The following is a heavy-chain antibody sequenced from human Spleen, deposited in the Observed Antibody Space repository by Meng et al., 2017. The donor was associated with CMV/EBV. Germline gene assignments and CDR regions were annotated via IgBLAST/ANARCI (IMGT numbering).Heavy chain of an antibody. CDR3: ARDLGGYGALENYFDY. D-gene: IGHD4-17*01. Sequence: GESLKISCAASGFTFSRYSMNWVRQAPGKGLEWVSSISSRTNYIYYADSVKGRFTISRDSTKNTLYLQMNSLRAEDTAVYYCARDLGGYGALENYFDYWGQGTLVTVSS. J-gene: IGHJ4*02. CDR2: ISSRTNYI. CDR1: GFTFSRYS. V-gene: IGHV3-21*01.